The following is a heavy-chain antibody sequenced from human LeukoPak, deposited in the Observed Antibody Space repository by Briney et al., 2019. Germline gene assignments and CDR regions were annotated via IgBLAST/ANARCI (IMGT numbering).Heavy chain of an antibody. Sequence: SETQPLTCTVSGGSISSYYWGWIRQSPGKGLEWIGYIYYSGSTNYNPSLKSRVTISVDTSKNQFSLKLSSVTAADTAVYYCARVEVGGKPDIWGQGTMVTVSS. CDR1: GGSISSYY. CDR2: IYYSGST. CDR3: ARVEVGGKPDI. J-gene: IGHJ3*02. V-gene: IGHV4-59*01. D-gene: IGHD3-10*01.